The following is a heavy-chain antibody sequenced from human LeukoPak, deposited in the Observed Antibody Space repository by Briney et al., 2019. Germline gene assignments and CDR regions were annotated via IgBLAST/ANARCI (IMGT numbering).Heavy chain of an antibody. Sequence: ASVKVSCKSSGYTFTGYYMHWVRQAPGQGLEWMGWINPNSGVTNYAQKFQGRVTMTRDTSITTAYMELRLMISDDTAVYYCARTYYDSSGYVPFDYWGQGTLVTVSS. CDR1: GYTFTGYY. J-gene: IGHJ4*02. D-gene: IGHD3-22*01. CDR2: INPNSGVT. V-gene: IGHV1-2*02. CDR3: ARTYYDSSGYVPFDY.